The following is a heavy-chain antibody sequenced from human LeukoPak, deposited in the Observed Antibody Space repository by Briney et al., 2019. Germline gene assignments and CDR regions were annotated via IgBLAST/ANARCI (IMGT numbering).Heavy chain of an antibody. CDR1: GYTFTSYD. Sequence: ASVKVSCKASGYTFTSYDINWVRQATGQGLEWMGWMNPNSGNTGYAQKFQGRVTMTRNTSISTAYMELSSLRSEDTAVNYCARGPEYRGSSSFGGMDVWGQGTTVTVSS. J-gene: IGHJ6*02. CDR2: MNPNSGNT. D-gene: IGHD3-16*01. CDR3: ARGPEYRGSSSFGGMDV. V-gene: IGHV1-8*01.